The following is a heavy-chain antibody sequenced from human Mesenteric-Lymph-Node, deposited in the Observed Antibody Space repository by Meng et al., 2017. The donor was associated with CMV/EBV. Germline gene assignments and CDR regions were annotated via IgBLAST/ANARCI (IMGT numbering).Heavy chain of an antibody. V-gene: IGHV4-39*02. CDR3: ARDLYYYGSGTYVRGLDV. CDR2: IYYSGST. D-gene: IGHD3-10*01. J-gene: IGHJ6*02. CDR1: GGSISSSSYY. Sequence: SETLSLTCTVSGGSISSSSYYWGWIRQPPGKGLEWIGSIYYSGSTYYNPSLKSRVTISVDTSKNQFSLKLSSVTAADTAVYYCARDLYYYGSGTYVRGLDVWGQGTTVTVSS.